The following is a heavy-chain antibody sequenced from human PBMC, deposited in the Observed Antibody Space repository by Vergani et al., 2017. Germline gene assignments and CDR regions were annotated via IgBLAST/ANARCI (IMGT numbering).Heavy chain of an antibody. CDR1: GFTLSNYD. V-gene: IGHV3-30*02. CDR2: IQFDGSNQ. Sequence: QVQLVESGGGVVQRGGSLRLSCATSGFTLSNYDMQWIRQGPGKGLEFVAFIQFDGSNQYYADSVKGRFNLSRDFSKNTRYLQMNSLRTDDTATYYCAKNCRGWGIDYWGQGNQVIVSS. J-gene: IGHJ4*02. CDR3: AKNCRGWGIDY. D-gene: IGHD3-16*01.